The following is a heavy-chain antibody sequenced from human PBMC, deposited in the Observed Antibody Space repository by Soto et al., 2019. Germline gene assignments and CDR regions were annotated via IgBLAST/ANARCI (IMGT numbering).Heavy chain of an antibody. Sequence: GGSLRHSCAAAGGTFSSYGRHWVSKAPGKGLEWVAGIWYDGSNKYYADSVKGRFTISRDNSKNTLYLQMNSLRAEDTAVYYCATRYDFWSGSQAAHYYYGMDVWGQGTTVTVSS. CDR3: ATRYDFWSGSQAAHYYYGMDV. J-gene: IGHJ6*02. CDR2: IWYDGSNK. D-gene: IGHD3-3*01. CDR1: GGTFSSYG. V-gene: IGHV3-33*01.